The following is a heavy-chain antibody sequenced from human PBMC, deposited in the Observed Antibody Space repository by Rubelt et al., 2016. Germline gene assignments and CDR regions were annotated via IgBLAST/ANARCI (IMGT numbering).Heavy chain of an antibody. V-gene: IGHV4-34*01. Sequence: QVQLQQWGAGLLKPSETLSLTCAVYGGSFSGYYWSWIRQPPGKGLEWIGEINHSGSTNYNPSLKSRGTRSVDTSKNQFSLKLSSVTAADTAVYYCARDGADWYFDLWGRGTLVTVSS. CDR1: GGSFSGYY. CDR3: ARDGADWYFDL. CDR2: INHSGST. J-gene: IGHJ2*01. D-gene: IGHD5-24*01.